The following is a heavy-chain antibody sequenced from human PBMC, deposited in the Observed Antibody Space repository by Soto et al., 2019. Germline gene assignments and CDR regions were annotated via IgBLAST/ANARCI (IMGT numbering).Heavy chain of an antibody. D-gene: IGHD3-22*01. CDR2: IIPIFGTA. CDR1: GGTFSSYA. J-gene: IGHJ4*02. V-gene: IGHV1-69*12. Sequence: QVQLVQSGAEVKKPGSSVKVSCKASGGTFSSYAISWVRQAPGQGLEWMGGIIPIFGTADYAQKFQGRVTITADESTSTASMELSSLRSEDTAVYYCASHYDSSGYYYRGLDYWGQGPLVTVSS. CDR3: ASHYDSSGYYYRGLDY.